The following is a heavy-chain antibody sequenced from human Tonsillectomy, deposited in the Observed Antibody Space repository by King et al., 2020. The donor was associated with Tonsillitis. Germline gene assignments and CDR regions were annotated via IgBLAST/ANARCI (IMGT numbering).Heavy chain of an antibody. D-gene: IGHD3-10*01. V-gene: IGHV3-73*01. Sequence: QLVQSGGGLVQPGGSLKLSCAASGFNLSGSAMHWVRQASGKGLEWVGRIRSKDNNYATAYAASVKGRFTISRDDSKNTAYLQMNNLKTEDTAVYYCTSELWFGENYHDYWGQGSLVTVSS. CDR2: IRSKDNNYAT. J-gene: IGHJ4*02. CDR1: GFNLSGSA. CDR3: TSELWFGENYHDY.